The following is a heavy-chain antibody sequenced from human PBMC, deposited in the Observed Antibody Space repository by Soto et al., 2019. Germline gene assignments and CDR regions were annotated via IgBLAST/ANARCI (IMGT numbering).Heavy chain of an antibody. V-gene: IGHV3-30*18. CDR3: AKDSSYGIDY. CDR2: ISYDGSNK. CDR1: GFTFSSYG. J-gene: IGHJ4*02. D-gene: IGHD5-18*01. Sequence: PGGSLRLSCAASGFTFSSYGMHWVRQAPGKGLEWVAVISYDGSNKYYADSVKGRFTISRDNSKNTLYLQMNSLRAEDTAMYYCAKDSSYGIDYWGQGTLVTVSS.